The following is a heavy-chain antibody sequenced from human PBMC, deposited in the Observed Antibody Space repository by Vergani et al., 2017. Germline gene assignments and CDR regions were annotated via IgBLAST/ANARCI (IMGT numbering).Heavy chain of an antibody. CDR3: ARRSGIVYDIFSGTQYFFDF. Sequence: QVQLQQWGAGLLKPSETLSLTCTVSNDSVSNTFYYWDWIRQPPGKGLEWIGSIYRTGRTHFNPSLKSRVTISVDTSNNHFSLRLNSLTAADTAVYYCARRSGIVYDIFSGTQYFFDFWGQGTLVTVSS. J-gene: IGHJ4*02. CDR1: NDSVSNTFYY. D-gene: IGHD3-9*01. CDR2: IYRTGRT. V-gene: IGHV4-39*07.